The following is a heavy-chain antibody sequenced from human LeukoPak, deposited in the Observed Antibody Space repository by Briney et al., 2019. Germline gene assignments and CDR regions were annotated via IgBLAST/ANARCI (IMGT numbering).Heavy chain of an antibody. CDR3: ARESDYSSGYSLDY. J-gene: IGHJ4*02. CDR1: GGSINNYY. Sequence: SETLSLTCTVSGGSINNYYWSWIRQPPGKGLEWIGYIYYRGSTNYNPSLKSRVTVSVDTSKNQFSLKLRSVTAADTAVYYCARESDYSSGYSLDYWGQGTLVTVSS. CDR2: IYYRGST. V-gene: IGHV4-59*01. D-gene: IGHD3-22*01.